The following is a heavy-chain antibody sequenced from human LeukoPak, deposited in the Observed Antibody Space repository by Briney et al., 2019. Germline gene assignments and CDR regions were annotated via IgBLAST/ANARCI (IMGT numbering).Heavy chain of an antibody. CDR3: ARVVDTHFDY. V-gene: IGHV3-74*01. CDR2: IKSDGSTT. J-gene: IGHJ4*02. D-gene: IGHD5-18*01. Sequence: GGSLRLSCAASGFTFSSYWMHWVRQAPGKGLVWVSRIKSDGSTTTYADSVKGRFTISRDNAKNSLYLQMNSLRAEDTAVYYCARVVDTHFDYWGQGTLVTVSS. CDR1: GFTFSSYW.